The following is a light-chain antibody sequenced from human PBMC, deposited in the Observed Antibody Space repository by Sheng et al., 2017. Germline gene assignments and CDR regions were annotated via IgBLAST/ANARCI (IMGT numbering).Light chain of an antibody. CDR3: QQYGSSPWT. CDR2: DIS. V-gene: IGKV3-20*01. Sequence: EIVLAQSPGTLSLSPGERATLSCRASHYISAFLAWYQQRPGQPPRLLIYDISNRAAGIPARFSGSGSGTDFTLTISRLEPEDFAVYYCQQYGSSPWTFGQGTKVEIK. CDR1: HYISAF. J-gene: IGKJ1*01.